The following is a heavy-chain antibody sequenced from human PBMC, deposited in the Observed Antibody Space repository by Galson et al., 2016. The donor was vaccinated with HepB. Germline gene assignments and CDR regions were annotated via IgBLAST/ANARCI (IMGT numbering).Heavy chain of an antibody. Sequence: SVKVSCKASGYTFTSYGINWIRQAPGQGLEWMGSISGYHGNTNYAQKVQGRVTMTIDKSTSTAYMELRSLRSDDTAVDYRARRTLPGYFDPWGQGTLVAVAS. CDR1: GYTFTSYG. CDR2: ISGYHGNT. D-gene: IGHD4-23*01. CDR3: ARRTLPGYFDP. V-gene: IGHV1-18*01. J-gene: IGHJ5*02.